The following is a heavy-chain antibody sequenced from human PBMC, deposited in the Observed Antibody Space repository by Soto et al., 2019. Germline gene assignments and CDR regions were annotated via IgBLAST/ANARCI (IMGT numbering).Heavy chain of an antibody. Sequence: SETLSLTCTVSGGSISSGDYYWSWIRQPPGKGLEWIGYIYYSGSTYYSPSLKSRVTISVDTSKNQFSLKLSSVTAADTAVYYCARDNILGILYGGMDVWGQGTTVTVSS. CDR1: GGSISSGDYY. V-gene: IGHV4-30-4*01. CDR3: ARDNILGILYGGMDV. J-gene: IGHJ6*02. D-gene: IGHD3-3*01. CDR2: IYYSGST.